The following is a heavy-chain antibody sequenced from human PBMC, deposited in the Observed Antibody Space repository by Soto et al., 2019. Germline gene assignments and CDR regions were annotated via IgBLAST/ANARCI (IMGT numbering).Heavy chain of an antibody. CDR2: IIPIFGPA. J-gene: IGHJ6*02. D-gene: IGHD1-1*01. CDR1: GGTFSSHS. CDR3: ATGSFTSTGGRIGYHYNAMDV. V-gene: IGHV1-69*13. Sequence: SVKVSCKSSGGTFSSHSINWVRQAPGQGLEWMGGIIPIFGPANFAKKFQGRVTITADESTTTAYMELSSLTSEDTAVYYCATGSFTSTGGRIGYHYNAMDVWGQGTTVTVS.